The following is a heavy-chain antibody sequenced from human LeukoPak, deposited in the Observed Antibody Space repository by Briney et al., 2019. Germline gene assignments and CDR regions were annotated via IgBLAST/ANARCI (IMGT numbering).Heavy chain of an antibody. V-gene: IGHV3-21*01. Sequence: PGGSLRLSCAASGFTFSSYSMNWVRQAPGKGLEWVSSISSSSSYIYYADSVKGRFTISRDNAKNSLYLQMNNLRAEDTAVYNCARDLASNWNEGLDYWGQGTLVTVSS. J-gene: IGHJ4*02. CDR3: ARDLASNWNEGLDY. D-gene: IGHD1-1*01. CDR1: GFTFSSYS. CDR2: ISSSSSYI.